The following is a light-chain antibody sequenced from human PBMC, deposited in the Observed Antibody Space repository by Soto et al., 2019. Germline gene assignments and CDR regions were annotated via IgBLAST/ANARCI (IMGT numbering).Light chain of an antibody. CDR1: SSNIGSNY. CDR2: RTD. CDR3: ATWDDSLSGAV. V-gene: IGLV1-47*01. Sequence: QSVLTQPPSASGTPGQRVTVSYSGSSSNIGSNYVYWYQQLPGTAPKLLIYRTDQRPSGVPDRFSGSKSGTSASLAISGLRSEDEADYYCATWDDSLSGAVFGGGTQLTVL. J-gene: IGLJ7*01.